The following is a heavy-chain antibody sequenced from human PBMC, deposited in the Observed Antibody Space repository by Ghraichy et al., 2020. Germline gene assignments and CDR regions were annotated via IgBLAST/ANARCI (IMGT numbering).Heavy chain of an antibody. CDR3: VKDWGITMTAEPHAFDI. CDR2: ISSNGGST. D-gene: IGHD3-22*01. J-gene: IGHJ3*02. Sequence: GGSLRLSCSASGFTFSSYAMHWVRQAPGKGLEYVSAISSNGGSTYYADSVKGRFTISRDNSKNTLYLQMSSLRAEDTAVYYCVKDWGITMTAEPHAFDIWGQGTMVTVSS. V-gene: IGHV3-64D*09. CDR1: GFTFSSYA.